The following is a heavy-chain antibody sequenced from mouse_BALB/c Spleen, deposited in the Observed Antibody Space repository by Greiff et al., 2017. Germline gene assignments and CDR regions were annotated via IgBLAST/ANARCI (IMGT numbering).Heavy chain of an antibody. D-gene: IGHD1-2*01. CDR2: INPSTGYT. CDR1: GYTFTSYW. CDR3: ARPPVLRLREGGMEY. V-gene: IGHV1-7*01. Sequence: QVQLQQSGAELAKPGASVKMSCKAPGYTFTSYWMHWVKQRPGQGLEWIGYINPSTGYTEYNQKFRDKATLPADKSSSTAYIQLSSLTSEDSAVLYCARPPVLRLREGGMEYWGQGTSVSASS. J-gene: IGHJ4*01.